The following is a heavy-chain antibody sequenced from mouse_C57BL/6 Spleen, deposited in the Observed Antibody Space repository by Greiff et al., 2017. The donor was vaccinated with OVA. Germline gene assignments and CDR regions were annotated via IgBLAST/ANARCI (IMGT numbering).Heavy chain of an antibody. CDR3: ARSGSSPAWFAY. Sequence: EVKLMESGGGLVQPGGSLKLSCAASGFTFSDYYMYWVRQTPEKRLEWVAYISNGGGSTYYTDTVKGRFTISRDNAKNTLYLQMSRLKSEDTAMYYCARSGSSPAWFAYWGQGTLVTVSA. CDR1: GFTFSDYY. CDR2: ISNGGGST. J-gene: IGHJ3*01. V-gene: IGHV5-12*01. D-gene: IGHD1-1*01.